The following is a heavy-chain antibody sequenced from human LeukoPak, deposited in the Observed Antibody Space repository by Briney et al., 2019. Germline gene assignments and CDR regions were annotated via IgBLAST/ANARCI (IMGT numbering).Heavy chain of an antibody. V-gene: IGHV6-1*01. CDR1: GDSVSSNSAA. J-gene: IGHJ4*02. D-gene: IGHD1-26*01. Sequence: SQTLSLTCAISGDSVSSNSAAWNWIRQSPSRGLEWLGRTYYRSKWHNDYAVSVKSRITIKPDTSKNQFSLKLSSVTAADTAVYYCARGPGRNVVGATKKGDLDYWGQGTLVTVSS. CDR3: ARGPGRNVVGATKKGDLDY. CDR2: TYYRSKWHN.